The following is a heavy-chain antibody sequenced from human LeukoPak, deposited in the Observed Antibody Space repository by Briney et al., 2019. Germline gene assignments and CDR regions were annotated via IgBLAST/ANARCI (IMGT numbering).Heavy chain of an antibody. CDR1: GSSFTTYW. D-gene: IGHD4-11*01. V-gene: IGHV5-51*01. Sequence: GESLQISCKGSGSSFTTYWIAWVRQLPGKGLEWMGIIYPGDSDTRYSPSFQGQVTISADKSISTAYLQWRSLKASDTAIYYCARRSNPGALDPWGQGTLVTVSS. J-gene: IGHJ5*02. CDR2: IYPGDSDT. CDR3: ARRSNPGALDP.